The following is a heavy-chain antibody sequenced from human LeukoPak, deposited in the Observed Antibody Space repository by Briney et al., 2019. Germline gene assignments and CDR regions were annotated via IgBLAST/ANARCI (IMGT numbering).Heavy chain of an antibody. J-gene: IGHJ6*03. Sequence: PGGSLRLSCAASGFTFSNYEMNWVRQAPGKGLEWVSYISSSGGTMYYADSVKGRFTISRDNAKNSLYLQMNSLRAEDTALYYCAKAGFMGDYYYYYMDVWGKGTTVTISS. V-gene: IGHV3-48*03. CDR1: GFTFSNYE. D-gene: IGHD3-16*01. CDR2: ISSSGGTM. CDR3: AKAGFMGDYYYYYMDV.